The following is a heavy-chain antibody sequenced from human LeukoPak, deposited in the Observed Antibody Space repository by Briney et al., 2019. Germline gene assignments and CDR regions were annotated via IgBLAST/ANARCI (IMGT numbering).Heavy chain of an antibody. D-gene: IGHD3-16*02. J-gene: IGHJ4*02. CDR3: ARGLTYYDYVWGSYRVLDY. CDR1: GGTFSSYA. Sequence: ASVKVSCKASGGTFSSYAISWVRQAPGQGLEWMGGIIPIFGTANYAQKFQGRVTMTRDTSTSTVYMELSSLRSEDTAVYYCARGLTYYDYVWGSYRVLDYWGQGTLVTVSS. V-gene: IGHV1-69*05. CDR2: IIPIFGTA.